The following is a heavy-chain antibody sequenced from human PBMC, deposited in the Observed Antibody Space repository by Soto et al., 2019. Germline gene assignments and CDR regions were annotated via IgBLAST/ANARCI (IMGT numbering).Heavy chain of an antibody. D-gene: IGHD4-17*01. CDR1: GFTFSSYA. Sequence: SGGSLRLSCAASGFTFSSYAMSWVRQAPGKGLEWVSAISGSGGSTYYADSVKGRFTISRDNSKNTLYLQMNSLRAEDAAVYYCAKDSELRWTYDAFDIWGQGTMVTVSS. CDR3: AKDSELRWTYDAFDI. V-gene: IGHV3-23*01. CDR2: ISGSGGST. J-gene: IGHJ3*02.